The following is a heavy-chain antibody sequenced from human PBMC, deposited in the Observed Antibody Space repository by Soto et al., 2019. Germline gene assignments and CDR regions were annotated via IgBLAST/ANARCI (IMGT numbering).Heavy chain of an antibody. CDR3: ARGYSGYDPRGYVWSDP. CDR1: GGTFSSYT. CDR2: IIPILGIA. V-gene: IGHV1-69*02. Sequence: GASVKVSCKASGGTFSSYTISWVRQAPGQGLEWMGRIIPILGIANYAQKFQGRVTITADKSTSTAYMELSSLRSEDTAVYYCARGYSGYDPRGYVWSDPWGQGTRVTVAS. J-gene: IGHJ5*02. D-gene: IGHD5-12*01.